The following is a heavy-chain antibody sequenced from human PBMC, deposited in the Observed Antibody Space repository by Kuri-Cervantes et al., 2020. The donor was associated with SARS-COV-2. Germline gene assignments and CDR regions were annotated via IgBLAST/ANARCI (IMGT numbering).Heavy chain of an antibody. V-gene: IGHV2-26*01. CDR1: GFSLSNARMG. CDR3: ARIGYCSSTNCYTVFDY. J-gene: IGHJ4*02. CDR2: IFSNDKK. D-gene: IGHD2-2*02. Sequence: SGPTLVKPTETLTLTRTVSGFSLSNARMGVSWIRQPPGKALEWLAHIFSNDKKSYSTSLKSSLTISKDTSKSQVVLTMTNMDPVDTATYYCARIGYCSSTNCYTVFDYWGQGTLVTVSS.